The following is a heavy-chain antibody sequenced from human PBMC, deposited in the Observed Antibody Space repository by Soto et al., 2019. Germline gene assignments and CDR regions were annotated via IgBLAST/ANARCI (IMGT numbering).Heavy chain of an antibody. Sequence: ASVKVSCKASGGTFNSYTITWMRQAPGQGLEWMGRIIPVLKTANYSQKFQGRVSITADISTSTAYMELSSLRSEDTAIFYCATPESGYDVGRGFWGQGTLVTVSS. J-gene: IGHJ4*02. D-gene: IGHD3-3*01. V-gene: IGHV1-69*08. CDR2: IIPVLKTA. CDR3: ATPESGYDVGRGF. CDR1: GGTFNSYT.